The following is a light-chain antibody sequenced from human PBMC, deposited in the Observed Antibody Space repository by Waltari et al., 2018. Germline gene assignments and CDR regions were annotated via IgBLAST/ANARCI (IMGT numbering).Light chain of an antibody. CDR3: QQYKNWPPL. CDR1: QSVGRS. CDR2: GTS. Sequence: DILLTQSPGTLSLSPGEGATLSCRASQSVGRSLAWYLQTPGPPPRLLIFGTSNRAPCIPDRFSGGGSGTDFSLTITRLEPEDVAVYYCQQYKNWPPLFGGGTKVEIK. J-gene: IGKJ4*01. V-gene: IGKV3-20*01.